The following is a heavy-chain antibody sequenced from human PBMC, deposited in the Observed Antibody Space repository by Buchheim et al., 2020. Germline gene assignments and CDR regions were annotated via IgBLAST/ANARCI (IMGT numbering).Heavy chain of an antibody. Sequence: QVQLQQWGAGLLKPSETLSLTCAVYGGSFSGYYWSWIRQPPGKGLEWIGEINHSGSTNYNPSLKSRVTISVDTSKNQFYLKLSSVTAADTAVYYCASGGSTVTTSFDPWGQGTL. CDR3: ASGGSTVTTSFDP. D-gene: IGHD4-17*01. V-gene: IGHV4-34*01. CDR2: INHSGST. CDR1: GGSFSGYY. J-gene: IGHJ5*02.